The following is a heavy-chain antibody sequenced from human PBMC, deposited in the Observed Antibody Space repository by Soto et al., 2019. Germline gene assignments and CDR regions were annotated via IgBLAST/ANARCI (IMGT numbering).Heavy chain of an antibody. V-gene: IGHV3-23*01. CDR3: AKDRTLNPDDRSWTRHPVFKYYFDY. J-gene: IGHJ4*02. D-gene: IGHD6-13*01. CDR1: GFTFSSYA. CDR2: ISGSGGST. Sequence: GGSMRLSCAASGFTFSSYAMSWVRKAPGKGLEWVSAISGSGGSTYYADSVKGRFTISRDNSKNTLYLQMNSLRADDTAVYYCAKDRTLNPDDRSWTRHPVFKYYFDYLGEGTLVTVSA.